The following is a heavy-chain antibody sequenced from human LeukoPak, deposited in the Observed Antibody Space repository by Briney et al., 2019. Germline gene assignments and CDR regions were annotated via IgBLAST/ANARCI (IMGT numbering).Heavy chain of an antibody. CDR1: GYTFTSYD. CDR3: ARRIRMKYYYGSGSLSY. CDR2: MYPNSGNT. D-gene: IGHD3-10*01. Sequence: ASVKVSCKASGYTFTSYDINWVRQATGQGLEWMGWMYPNSGNTGYAQKFQGRVTMTRNTSISTAYMELSSLRSEDTAVYYCARRIRMKYYYGSGSLSYWGQGTLVTVSS. V-gene: IGHV1-8*01. J-gene: IGHJ4*02.